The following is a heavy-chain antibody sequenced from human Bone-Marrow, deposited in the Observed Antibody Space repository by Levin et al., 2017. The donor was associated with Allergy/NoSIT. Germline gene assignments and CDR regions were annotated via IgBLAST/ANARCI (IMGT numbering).Heavy chain of an antibody. Sequence: GESLKISCAASGFTVSNYYMSWVRQAPGKGLEWVALIYSGGSIRYADSVQGRFTVSRDNSKNTLFLQMSSLRAEDTAVYYCAGHTEGDCWGQGALVTVSS. V-gene: IGHV3-66*01. D-gene: IGHD5-18*01. CDR1: GFTVSNYY. CDR3: AGHTEGDC. J-gene: IGHJ4*02. CDR2: IYSGGSI.